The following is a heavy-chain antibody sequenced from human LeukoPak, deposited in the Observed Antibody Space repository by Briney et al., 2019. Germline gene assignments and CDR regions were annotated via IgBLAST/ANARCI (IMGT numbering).Heavy chain of an antibody. CDR3: ARTQLGIYYYYYMDV. CDR1: GFTVSSNY. D-gene: IGHD6-6*01. Sequence: GGSLRLSCAASGFTVSSNYMSWVRQAPGKGLEWVSVIYSGGSTYYADSAKGRFTISRDNSKNTLYLQMNSLRAEDTAVYYCARTQLGIYYYYYMDVWGKGTTVTVSS. V-gene: IGHV3-53*01. CDR2: IYSGGST. J-gene: IGHJ6*03.